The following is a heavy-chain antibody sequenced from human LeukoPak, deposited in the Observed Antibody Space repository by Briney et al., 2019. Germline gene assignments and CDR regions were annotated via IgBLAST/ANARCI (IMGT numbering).Heavy chain of an antibody. V-gene: IGHV3-53*01. CDR3: ARGLTLDY. Sequence: GGSLRLSCGGSGFTVSSNYMSWVRQAPGKGLEWVSVIYSGGDTYYADSVKGRFTISRDNSKNTVYLQMNSLRAEDTAVYYCARGLTLDYWGQGTLVTVSS. D-gene: IGHD3/OR15-3a*01. CDR1: GFTVSSNY. J-gene: IGHJ4*02. CDR2: IYSGGDT.